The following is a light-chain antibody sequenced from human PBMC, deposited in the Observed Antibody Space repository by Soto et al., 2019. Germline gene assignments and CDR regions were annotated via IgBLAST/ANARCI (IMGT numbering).Light chain of an antibody. J-gene: IGKJ5*01. Sequence: EIVMTQSPDTLSLSPGERATLSCRASQVVTTNLAWYQQKPGQAPRLLIYDASTRAAGIPARFSGTGSGTESTLTICGPQSEDFAVYCCQQYSDWPPITFGHGTRLEI. CDR3: QQYSDWPPIT. CDR1: QVVTTN. CDR2: DAS. V-gene: IGKV3-15*01.